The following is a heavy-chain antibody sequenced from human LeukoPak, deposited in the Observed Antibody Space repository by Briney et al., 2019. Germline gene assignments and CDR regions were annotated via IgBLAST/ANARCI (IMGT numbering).Heavy chain of an antibody. J-gene: IGHJ2*01. D-gene: IGHD3-10*01. Sequence: ASVKVSCKASGYTFTSHGISWVRQAPGQGLEWMGWIDPNSGGTNYAQKFLGSVTMTGDTSINTAFMGLSRLRSDDTAIYYCARGRGTTMVRGVITNYFDLWGRGSLVTVSS. CDR3: ARGRGTTMVRGVITNYFDL. CDR2: IDPNSGGT. V-gene: IGHV1-2*02. CDR1: GYTFTSHG.